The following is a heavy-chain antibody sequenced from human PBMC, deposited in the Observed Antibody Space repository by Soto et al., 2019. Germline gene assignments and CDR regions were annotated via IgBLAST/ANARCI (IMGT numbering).Heavy chain of an antibody. CDR2: IYYSGST. D-gene: IGHD2-15*01. J-gene: IGHJ6*03. V-gene: IGHV4-59*08. CDR3: ARLDCSGGSCYSRPRVYYYYMDV. Sequence: SETLSLTCTVSGGSISSYCWSWIRQPPGKGLEWIGYIYYSGSTNYNPSLKSRVTISVDTSKNQFSLKLSSVTAADTAVYYCARLDCSGGSCYSRPRVYYYYMDVWGKGTTVTV. CDR1: GGSISSYC.